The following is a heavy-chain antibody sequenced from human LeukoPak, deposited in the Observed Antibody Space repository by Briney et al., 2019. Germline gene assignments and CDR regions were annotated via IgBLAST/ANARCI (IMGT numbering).Heavy chain of an antibody. Sequence: VASVKVSCKASGGTFSSYAISWVRQAPGQGLEWMGRIIPILGIANYARKFQGRVTITADKSTSTAYMELSSLRSEDTAVYYCARAVDYGDFDYWGQGTLVTVSS. J-gene: IGHJ4*02. D-gene: IGHD4-17*01. CDR1: GGTFSSYA. CDR2: IIPILGIA. CDR3: ARAVDYGDFDY. V-gene: IGHV1-69*04.